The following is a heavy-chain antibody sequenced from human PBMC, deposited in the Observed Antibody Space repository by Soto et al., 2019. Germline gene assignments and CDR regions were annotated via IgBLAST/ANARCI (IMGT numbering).Heavy chain of an antibody. V-gene: IGHV5-10-1*01. D-gene: IGHD4-17*01. CDR1: GYSFTSYW. CDR3: ARHPSVTTLYYYGMDV. J-gene: IGHJ6*02. Sequence: GESLKISCKGSGYSFTSYWISWVRQMPGKGLEWMGRIDPSDSYTNYSPSFQGHVTISADKSISTAYLQWSSLKASDTAMYYCARHPSVTTLYYYGMDVSGQGTTVTVYS. CDR2: IDPSDSYT.